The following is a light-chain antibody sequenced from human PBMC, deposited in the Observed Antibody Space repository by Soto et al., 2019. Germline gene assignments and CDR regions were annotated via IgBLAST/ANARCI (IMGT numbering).Light chain of an antibody. Sequence: QSVLTQPRSVSGSPGQSVTISCTGTSSDVGGYNYVSWFQQYPGKVPKLMIYDVTERPSGVPDRFSGSKSGNTASLTISGLQAEDEADYFCCSYAGGYIFVFGTGTKGTVL. V-gene: IGLV2-11*01. J-gene: IGLJ1*01. CDR1: SSDVGGYNY. CDR3: CSYAGGYIFV. CDR2: DVT.